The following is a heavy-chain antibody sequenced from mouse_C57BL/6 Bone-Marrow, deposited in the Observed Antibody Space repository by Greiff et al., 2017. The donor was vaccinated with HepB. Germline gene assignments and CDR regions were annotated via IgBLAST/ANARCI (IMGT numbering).Heavy chain of an antibody. CDR1: GFTFSDFY. CDR3: ARDRPYAMDY. J-gene: IGHJ4*01. Sequence: EVNVVESGGGLVQSGRSLRLSCATSGFTFSDFYMEWVRQAPGKGLEWIAASRNKANDYTTEYSASVKGRFIVSRDTSQSILYLQMNALRAEDTAIYYCARDRPYAMDYWGQGTSVTVSS. V-gene: IGHV7-1*01. CDR2: SRNKANDYTT.